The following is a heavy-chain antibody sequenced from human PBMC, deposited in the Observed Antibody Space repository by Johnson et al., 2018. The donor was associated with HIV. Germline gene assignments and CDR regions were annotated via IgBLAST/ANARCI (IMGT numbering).Heavy chain of an antibody. CDR1: GFTVSSNY. V-gene: IGHV3-9*01. D-gene: IGHD3-22*01. Sequence: VQLVESGGGLIQPGGSMRLSCAASGFTVSSNYMSWVRQAPGKGLEWVSGISWNSGSVDYADSVKGRFTISRDNAKNPLYLQMNSLRTEDTAFYYCAKDTRYYDSSGYPTEAFDIWGQGTMVTVSS. CDR3: AKDTRYYDSSGYPTEAFDI. J-gene: IGHJ3*02. CDR2: ISWNSGSV.